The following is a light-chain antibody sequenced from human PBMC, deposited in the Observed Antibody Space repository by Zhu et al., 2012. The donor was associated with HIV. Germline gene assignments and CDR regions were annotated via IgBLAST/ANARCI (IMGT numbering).Light chain of an antibody. CDR1: QSIKNN. CDR2: GAS. Sequence: EIVMTQSPATLSVSPGERATLSCRASQSIKNNLAWYQQKPGQAPRLLIRGASTRATGIPDRFSGSGYGTEFTLTISSMQSEDFAVYYCQQYKNWPPWTFGHGTKVEI. V-gene: IGKV3-15*01. CDR3: QQYKNWPPWT. J-gene: IGKJ1*01.